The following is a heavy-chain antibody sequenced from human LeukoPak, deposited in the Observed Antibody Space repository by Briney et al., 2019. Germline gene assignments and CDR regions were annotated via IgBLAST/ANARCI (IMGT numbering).Heavy chain of an antibody. D-gene: IGHD1-1*01. Sequence: ASVTVSCKASGYTFTGYYMHWVRQAPGQGLEWMGWINPNSGGTNYAQKFQGRVTMTRDTSISTAYMELSRLRSDDTAVYYCARDPSAGTTYNYFDYWGQGTLVTVSS. J-gene: IGHJ4*02. CDR2: INPNSGGT. V-gene: IGHV1-2*02. CDR3: ARDPSAGTTYNYFDY. CDR1: GYTFTGYY.